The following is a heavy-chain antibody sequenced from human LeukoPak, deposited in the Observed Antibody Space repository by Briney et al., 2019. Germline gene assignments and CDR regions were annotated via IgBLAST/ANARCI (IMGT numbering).Heavy chain of an antibody. CDR1: GGSISSYY. CDR3: ARDQEWELLGFDY. J-gene: IGHJ4*02. V-gene: IGHV4-4*07. D-gene: IGHD1-26*01. Sequence: PSETLSLTCAVSGGSISSYYGSWIRQPAGKGLEWVGRIYTSGSTNYTPSPNSRVTMSVDTSKNQFSLQLSPVTAAATAVYYCARDQEWELLGFDYWGQGTLVTVSS. CDR2: IYTSGST.